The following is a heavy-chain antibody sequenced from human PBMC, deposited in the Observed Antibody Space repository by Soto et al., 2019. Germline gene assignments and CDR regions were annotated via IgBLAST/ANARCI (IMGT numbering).Heavy chain of an antibody. V-gene: IGHV4-38-2*02. CDR3: ARVEYYYGSGNNWFDP. J-gene: IGHJ5*02. CDR2: IYHSGST. Sequence: ETLSLTCSVSGYSISSGYYWCWIRQPPGKGLEWIGSIYHSGSTYYNPSLKSRVTISVDTSKNQFSLKLSSVTAADTAVYYCARVEYYYGSGNNWFDPWGQGTLVTVYS. CDR1: GYSISSGYY. D-gene: IGHD3-10*01.